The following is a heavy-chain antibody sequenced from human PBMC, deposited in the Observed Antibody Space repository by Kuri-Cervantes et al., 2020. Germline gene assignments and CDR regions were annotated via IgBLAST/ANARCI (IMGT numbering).Heavy chain of an antibody. Sequence: ASVKVSCKASGYTFTSYYMHWVRQAPGQGLEWMGIINPSGGSTNYAEKFQGRVTMTRNTSISTAYMELSSLRSEDTAVYYCARGRGDSSGYWRGWYYNYGMDVWGQGTTVTVSS. CDR1: GYTFTSYY. D-gene: IGHD3-22*01. CDR3: ARGRGDSSGYWRGWYYNYGMDV. V-gene: IGHV1-46*01. CDR2: INPSGGST. J-gene: IGHJ6*02.